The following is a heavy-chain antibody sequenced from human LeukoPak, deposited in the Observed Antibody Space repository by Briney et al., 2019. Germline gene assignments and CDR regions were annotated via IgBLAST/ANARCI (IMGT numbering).Heavy chain of an antibody. J-gene: IGHJ6*04. D-gene: IGHD2-2*01. CDR1: GFTFSSYE. CDR2: ISSSGTTI. V-gene: IGHV3-48*03. CDR3: ARDSTSLPI. Sequence: GGSLRLSCAASGFTFSSYEMNRVRQAPGKGLEWVSYISSSGTTIYYADSVKGRFTITRDNAKNSLYLQMNSLRAEDTAVYYCARDSTSLPIWGKGTTVTVSS.